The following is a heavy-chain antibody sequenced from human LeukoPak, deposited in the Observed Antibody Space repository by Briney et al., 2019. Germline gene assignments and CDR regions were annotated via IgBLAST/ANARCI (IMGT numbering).Heavy chain of an antibody. J-gene: IGHJ4*02. V-gene: IGHV3-23*01. D-gene: IGHD4-17*01. Sequence: GGSLRLSCAASGFTFSSYAMSWVRQAPGKGLEWVSSISVSVGSTYYADSVKGRFTISRDNSKNTLYLQMNSLRAEDTAIYYCSKVTTVTMFDSWGQGTLVTVSS. CDR3: SKVTTVTMFDS. CDR2: ISVSVGST. CDR1: GFTFSSYA.